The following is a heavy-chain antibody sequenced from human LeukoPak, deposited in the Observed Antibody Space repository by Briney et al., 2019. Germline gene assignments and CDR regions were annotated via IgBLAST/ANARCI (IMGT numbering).Heavy chain of an antibody. J-gene: IGHJ4*02. CDR1: GFTFSSYG. D-gene: IGHD3-22*01. Sequence: GGSLRLSCAASGFTFSSYGMHWVRQAPGTGLEWVAVISYDGSNKYYADSVKGRFTISRDNSKNTLYLQMNSLRAEDTAVYYCARAFKSITMIVEGGVYFDYWGQGTLVTVSS. V-gene: IGHV3-30*03. CDR2: ISYDGSNK. CDR3: ARAFKSITMIVEGGVYFDY.